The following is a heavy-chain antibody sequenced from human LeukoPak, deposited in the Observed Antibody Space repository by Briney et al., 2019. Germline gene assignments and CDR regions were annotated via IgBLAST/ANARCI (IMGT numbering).Heavy chain of an antibody. V-gene: IGHV3-21*01. CDR3: ARAHNWKYGTFDY. CDR2: ISSSSSYI. D-gene: IGHD1-20*01. CDR1: GFTFSSYS. Sequence: KAGGSLRLSCAASGFTFSSYSMNWARQAPGKGLEWVSCISSSSSYIYNADSVKGRFTISRDNAKNSLYLQMNSLRVEDAAVYYCARAHNWKYGTFDYWGQGTLVTVSS. J-gene: IGHJ4*02.